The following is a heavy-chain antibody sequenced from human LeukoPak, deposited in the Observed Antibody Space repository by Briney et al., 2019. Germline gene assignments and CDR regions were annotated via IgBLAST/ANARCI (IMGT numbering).Heavy chain of an antibody. CDR2: INHSGST. Sequence: SETLSLICSVYGGSFSGYYWSWIRQPPGKGLEWIGEINHSGSTNYNPSLKSRVTISVDTSKNQFSLKLSSVTAADTAVYYCARASKVATNDYWGQGTLVTVSS. CDR3: ARASKVATNDY. D-gene: IGHD5-12*01. J-gene: IGHJ4*02. CDR1: GGSFSGYY. V-gene: IGHV4-34*01.